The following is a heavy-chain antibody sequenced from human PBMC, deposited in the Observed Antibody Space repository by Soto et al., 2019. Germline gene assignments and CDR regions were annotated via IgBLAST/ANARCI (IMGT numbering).Heavy chain of an antibody. CDR2: IYHSGST. D-gene: IGHD3-9*01. J-gene: IGHJ6*02. CDR3: ARDRWGYDILTGYYYYYYGMDV. Sequence: PSETLSLTCAVSGGSISSSNWWSWVRQPPGKGLEWIGEIYHSGSTNYNPSLKSRVTISVDKSKNQFSLKLSSVTAADTAVYYCARDRWGYDILTGYYYYYYGMDVWGQGTTVTVSS. CDR1: GGSISSSNW. V-gene: IGHV4-4*02.